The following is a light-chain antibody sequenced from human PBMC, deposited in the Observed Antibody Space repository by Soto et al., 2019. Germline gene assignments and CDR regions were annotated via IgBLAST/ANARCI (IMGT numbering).Light chain of an antibody. J-gene: IGKJ2*03. CDR2: DAS. CDR1: QSVSSY. V-gene: IGKV3-11*01. CDR3: QQRSNWPPYS. Sequence: EIVLTQSPATLSLSPGERATLSCRASQSVSSYLAWYQQKPGQAPRLLIYDASNRATGIPARFSGSGSGTDFHLTIRSLEPEDFAVYYCQQRSNWPPYSFGQGNKLEIK.